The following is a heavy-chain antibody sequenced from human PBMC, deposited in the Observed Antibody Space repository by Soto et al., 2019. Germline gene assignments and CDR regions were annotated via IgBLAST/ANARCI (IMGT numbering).Heavy chain of an antibody. V-gene: IGHV3-9*01. CDR2: ISWNSGTI. J-gene: IGHJ4*02. Sequence: GGSLRLSCAASGFTFDDYAMHWVRHGPGKGLEWVSAISWNSGTIAYADSVKGRFTISRDNAKNSLYLQMNSLRVEDTALYYCAKGRTGTGKFDYWGQGTLVTVS. D-gene: IGHD1-1*01. CDR3: AKGRTGTGKFDY. CDR1: GFTFDDYA.